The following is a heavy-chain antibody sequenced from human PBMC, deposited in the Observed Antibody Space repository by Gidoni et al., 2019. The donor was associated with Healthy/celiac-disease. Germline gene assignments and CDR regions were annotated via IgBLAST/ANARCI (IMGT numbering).Heavy chain of an antibody. V-gene: IGHV3-21*01. Sequence: EVQLVESGGGLVKPGGSLRLSCAASGLPLRSHSLNGVRQAPGKGLEWVSSISRRSSYIYYADSVKGRFTISRDNAKNSLYLQMNSLRAEDTAVYYCASDDILTGPYYYYYGMDVWGQGTTVTVSS. J-gene: IGHJ6*02. D-gene: IGHD3-9*01. CDR3: ASDDILTGPYYYYYGMDV. CDR1: GLPLRSHS. CDR2: ISRRSSYI.